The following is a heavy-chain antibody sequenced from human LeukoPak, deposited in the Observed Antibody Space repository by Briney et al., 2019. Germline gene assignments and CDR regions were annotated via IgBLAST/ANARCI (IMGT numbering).Heavy chain of an antibody. J-gene: IGHJ4*02. CDR2: IVGSGGST. CDR1: GFTFSSYD. V-gene: IGHV3-23*01. CDR3: AKPKSGSYPGYYFDY. D-gene: IGHD1-26*01. Sequence: GGSLRLSCAASGFTFSSYDMSWIREAPGKGLEWVSAIVGSGGSTYYADSVKGRFTISRDNSKNTLYLQMNSLRAEDTAVYYCAKPKSGSYPGYYFDYWGQGTLVTVSS.